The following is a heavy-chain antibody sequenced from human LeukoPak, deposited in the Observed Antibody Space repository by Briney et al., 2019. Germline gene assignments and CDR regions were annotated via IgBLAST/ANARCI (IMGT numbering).Heavy chain of an antibody. CDR1: GGSISSFY. D-gene: IGHD1-1*01. J-gene: IGHJ5*02. CDR3: ARHGTSGTNLNWFDP. Sequence: SETLSLTCTVSGGSISSFYWSWIRQPPGKGLDWIGYIYYGGSTNYNPSLKSRVTISVDTSKNQFSLKLSSVTAADTAVYYCARHGTSGTNLNWFDPWGQGTLVTVSS. CDR2: IYYGGST. V-gene: IGHV4-59*01.